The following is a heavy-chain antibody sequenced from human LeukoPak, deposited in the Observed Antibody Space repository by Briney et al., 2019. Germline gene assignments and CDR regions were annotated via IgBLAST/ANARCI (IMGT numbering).Heavy chain of an antibody. CDR1: GGSISSGDYY. D-gene: IGHD3-22*01. Sequence: TLSLTCTVSGGSISSGDYYWSWIRQPPGKGLEWIGYIYYSGSTYYNPSLKSRVSISVDTSKNQFSLKLSSVTAADTAVYYCVRVVSSGYSRMDVWGKGTTVTVSS. CDR3: VRVVSSGYSRMDV. CDR2: IYYSGST. V-gene: IGHV4-30-4*08. J-gene: IGHJ6*04.